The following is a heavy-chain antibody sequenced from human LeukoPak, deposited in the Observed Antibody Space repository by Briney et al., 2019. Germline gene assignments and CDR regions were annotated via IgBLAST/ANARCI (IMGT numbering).Heavy chain of an antibody. CDR1: GGSISSYY. CDR2: ISYSGST. Sequence: SETLSLTCTVSGGSISSYYWSWIRQPTGKGLEWIGYISYSGSTNYNPSLKSRVTISVDTSKNQFSLKLSSVTAADTAVYYCASYCSGSSCYRTSDIWGQGTMVTVSS. J-gene: IGHJ3*02. V-gene: IGHV4-59*08. CDR3: ASYCSGSSCYRTSDI. D-gene: IGHD2-15*01.